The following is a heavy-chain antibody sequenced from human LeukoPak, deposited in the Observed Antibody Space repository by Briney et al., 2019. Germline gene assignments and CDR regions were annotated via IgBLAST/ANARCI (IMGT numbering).Heavy chain of an antibody. J-gene: IGHJ4*02. CDR2: INHSGST. Sequence: SETLSLTCAVYGGSFSGYYWSWIRQPPGKGLEWIGEINHSGSTNYNPSLKGRVTISVDTSKNQFSLKLSSVTAADTAVYYCARRRGYSHPSDYWGQGTLVTVSS. D-gene: IGHD5-18*01. CDR3: ARRRGYSHPSDY. CDR1: GGSFSGYY. V-gene: IGHV4-34*01.